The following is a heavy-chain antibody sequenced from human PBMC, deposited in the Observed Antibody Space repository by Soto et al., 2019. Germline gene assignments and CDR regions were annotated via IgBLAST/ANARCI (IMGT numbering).Heavy chain of an antibody. V-gene: IGHV4-30-4*01. J-gene: IGHJ3*02. D-gene: IGHD4-17*01. CDR3: ARAYGDYVVDAFDI. CDR1: GGSISSGDYY. CDR2: IYYSGST. Sequence: SETLSLTCTVSGGSISSGDYYWSWIRQPPGKGLEWIGYIYYSGSTYYNPSLKSRVTISVDTSKNQFSLKLSSVTAADTAVYYCARAYGDYVVDAFDIWGQGTMVTVSS.